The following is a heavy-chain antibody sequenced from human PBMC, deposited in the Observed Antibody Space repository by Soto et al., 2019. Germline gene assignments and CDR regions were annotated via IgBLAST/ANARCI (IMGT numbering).Heavy chain of an antibody. D-gene: IGHD1-7*01. CDR1: GGSFSGYY. V-gene: IGHV4-34*01. CDR2: INHSGST. J-gene: IGHJ5*02. CDR3: ARRSPNWNYPRSNWFDP. Sequence: SDTLSLTCAFYGGSFSGYYGSWIRQPTGKGLEWIGEINHSGSTNYNPSLKSRVTISVDTSKNQFSLKLSSVTAADTAVYYCARRSPNWNYPRSNWFDPWGHGTLVNVSS.